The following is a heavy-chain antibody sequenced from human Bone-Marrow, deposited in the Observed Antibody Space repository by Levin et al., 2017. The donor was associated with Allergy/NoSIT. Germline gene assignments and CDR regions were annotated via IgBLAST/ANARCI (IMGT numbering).Heavy chain of an antibody. J-gene: IGHJ6*02. CDR2: IDPSDSDT. D-gene: IGHD3/OR15-3a*01. Sequence: GGSLRLSCQGSGNTLSTHWVAWVRQVPGKGLEWMGIIDPSDSDTRYSPSFQGQVTMSVDKSINTAYLQWNSLTASDTGIYYCARRDLDKIFGMDVWGQGTTVIVSS. CDR1: GNTLSTHW. CDR3: ARRDLDKIFGMDV. V-gene: IGHV5-51*01.